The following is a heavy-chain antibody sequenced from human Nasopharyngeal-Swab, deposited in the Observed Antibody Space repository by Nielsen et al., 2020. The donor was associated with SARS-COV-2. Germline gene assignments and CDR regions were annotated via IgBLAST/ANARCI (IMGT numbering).Heavy chain of an antibody. CDR3: ARYRDYYDSSGYYRN. Sequence: GESLKISCVASGFIFDNYWMSWVRQAPGKGLEWVANIKYDGSEKYYVDSVRGRFTISRDNAKNSLYLQMNSLRAEDTAVYYCARYRDYYDSSGYYRNWGQGTLVTVSS. D-gene: IGHD3-22*01. CDR2: IKYDGSEK. V-gene: IGHV3-7*01. CDR1: GFIFDNYW. J-gene: IGHJ4*02.